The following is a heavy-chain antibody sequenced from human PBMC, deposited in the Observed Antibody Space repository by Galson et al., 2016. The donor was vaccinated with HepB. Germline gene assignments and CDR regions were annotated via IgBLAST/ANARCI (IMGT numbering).Heavy chain of an antibody. CDR3: ARPYHFGSGNQYKMVPPLLWTWAY. V-gene: IGHV3-30*04. D-gene: IGHD3-10*01. CDR2: ISFDGSKK. J-gene: IGHJ4*02. Sequence: SLRLSCAASGFTFSSYAMHWVRQAPGKGLECVTGISFDGSKKYYADSVRGRFTISRDNSKNTLHLQMNSLRAEDTAVYYCARPYHFGSGNQYKMVPPLLWTWAYWGQGALVTVSS. CDR1: GFTFSSYA.